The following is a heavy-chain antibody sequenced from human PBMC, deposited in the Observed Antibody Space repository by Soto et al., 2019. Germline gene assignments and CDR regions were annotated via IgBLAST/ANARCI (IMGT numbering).Heavy chain of an antibody. V-gene: IGHV4-31*03. CDR3: ARTEWIQLWFDY. D-gene: IGHD5-18*01. CDR1: GASIISGGYY. J-gene: IGHJ4*02. Sequence: QVQLLESGPGLVTPSQTLSLICNVSGASIISGGYYWSWLRQRPGGGLEWLGFIYYSGISHYNPSLKSRATISVDTSKNQLSLNLISVTSADTAVYYCARTEWIQLWFDYWGQGALVTVS. CDR2: IYYSGIS.